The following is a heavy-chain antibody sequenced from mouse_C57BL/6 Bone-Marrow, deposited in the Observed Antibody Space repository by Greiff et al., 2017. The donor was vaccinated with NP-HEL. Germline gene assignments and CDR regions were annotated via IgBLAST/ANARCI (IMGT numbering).Heavy chain of an antibody. D-gene: IGHD2-10*02. CDR1: GFTFSNYW. Sequence: EVQVVESGGGLVQPGGSMKLSCVASGFTFSNYWMNWVRQSPEKGLEWVAQIRLKSDNYATHYAESVKGRFTISRDDSKSSVYLQMNNLRAEDTGIYYCTEGYPSRGAMDYWGQGTSVTVSS. V-gene: IGHV6-3*01. CDR3: TEGYPSRGAMDY. CDR2: IRLKSDNYAT. J-gene: IGHJ4*01.